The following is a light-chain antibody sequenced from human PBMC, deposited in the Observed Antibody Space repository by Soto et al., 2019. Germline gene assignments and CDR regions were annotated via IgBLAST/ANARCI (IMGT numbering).Light chain of an antibody. Sequence: QSALTRPASVSGAAGQAITISCTGTSSDVGAYDYVSWYQQHPDKAPKLMIYEVSNRPSGVSNRFSGSKSVNTATLTISGLQAEDEADYYCSSYTSSSTRVFGTGTKVTVL. CDR3: SSYTSSSTRV. CDR1: SSDVGAYDY. V-gene: IGLV2-14*03. J-gene: IGLJ1*01. CDR2: EVS.